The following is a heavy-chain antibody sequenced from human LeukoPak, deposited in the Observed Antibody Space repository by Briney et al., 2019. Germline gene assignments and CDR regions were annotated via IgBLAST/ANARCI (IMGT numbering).Heavy chain of an antibody. J-gene: IGHJ4*02. D-gene: IGHD3-10*01. CDR2: IYYSGST. CDR3: ARDQGWFGGSDY. CDR1: GGSISSYY. V-gene: IGHV4-59*01. Sequence: PSETLSLTCTVSGGSISSYYWSWIRQPPGKGLEWIGYIYYSGSTNYNPSIKSRVTISVDTSKNQFSLKLSSVTAADTAVYYCARDQGWFGGSDYWGQGTLVTVSS.